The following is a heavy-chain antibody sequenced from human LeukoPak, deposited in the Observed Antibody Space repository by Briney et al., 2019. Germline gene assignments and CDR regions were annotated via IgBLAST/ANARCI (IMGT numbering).Heavy chain of an antibody. D-gene: IGHD2-2*01. V-gene: IGHV5-51*01. J-gene: IGHJ4*02. CDR2: IYPGDSDT. Sequence: PGESLRIACRGSGYSFTTYWIGWVRQMPGKGLEWVGIIYPGDSDTRYTPSFQGQVTMSADTSINTAYLQWSSLNASDTAMYYCARRQGCSSTSCPPDYWGQGTLVTVSP. CDR1: GYSFTTYW. CDR3: ARRQGCSSTSCPPDY.